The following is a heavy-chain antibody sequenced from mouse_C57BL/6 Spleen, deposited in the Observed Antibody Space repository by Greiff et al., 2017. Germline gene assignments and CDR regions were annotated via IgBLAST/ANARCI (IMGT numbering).Heavy chain of an antibody. CDR3: ARRYYDYDGVYYYAMDY. J-gene: IGHJ4*01. D-gene: IGHD2-4*01. Sequence: EVHLVESGGGLVKPGGSLKFSCAASGFTFSSYTMSWVRQTPEKRLEWVATISGGGGNTYYPDSVKGRFTISRDNAKNTLYLQMSSLRSEDTALYYCARRYYDYDGVYYYAMDYWGQGTSVTVSS. CDR2: ISGGGGNT. V-gene: IGHV5-9*01. CDR1: GFTFSSYT.